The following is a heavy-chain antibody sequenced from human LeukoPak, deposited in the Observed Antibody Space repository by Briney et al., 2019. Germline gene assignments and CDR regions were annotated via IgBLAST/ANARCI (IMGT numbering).Heavy chain of an antibody. CDR3: ARGPALYCTSSSCLDGVD. J-gene: IGHJ4*02. V-gene: IGHV3-21*01. D-gene: IGHD2-2*01. Sequence: GSLRLSFAASGFTFSDYAMNWVRQAPGKGLEWVSSFSSGGSYISYADSVKGRFTVSRDNAKDSLFLQMRSLRDEDTAVYYCARGPALYCTSSSCLDGVDWGQGTLVSVSS. CDR1: GFTFSDYA. CDR2: FSSGGSYI.